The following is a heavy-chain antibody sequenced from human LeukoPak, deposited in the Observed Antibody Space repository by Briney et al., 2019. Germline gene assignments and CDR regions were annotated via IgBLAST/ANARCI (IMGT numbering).Heavy chain of an antibody. V-gene: IGHV3-23*01. D-gene: IGHD6-19*01. CDR3: AKGIYSSGWSYFDY. J-gene: IGHJ4*01. CDR2: LSGSGITT. CDR1: GFTFSSYG. Sequence: GRSLRLSCAASGFTFSSYGMHWVRQAPGKGLEGVSTLSGSGITTYYADSVKGRFTISRDNSKNTLYLQMNSLRAEDTAVYYCAKGIYSSGWSYFDYWGHGTLVTVSS.